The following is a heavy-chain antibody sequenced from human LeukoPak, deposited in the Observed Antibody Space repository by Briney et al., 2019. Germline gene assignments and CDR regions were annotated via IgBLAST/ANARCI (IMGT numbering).Heavy chain of an antibody. D-gene: IGHD3-10*01. Sequence: PSETLSLTCAVYGGSFSGYYWSWIRQPPGKGLEWIGEINHSGSTNYNPSLKSRVTISVDTSKNQFSLKLSSVTAADTAVCYCARVKFMVRGVNDYWGQGTLVTVSS. CDR3: ARVKFMVRGVNDY. CDR2: INHSGST. CDR1: GGSFSGYY. V-gene: IGHV4-34*01. J-gene: IGHJ4*02.